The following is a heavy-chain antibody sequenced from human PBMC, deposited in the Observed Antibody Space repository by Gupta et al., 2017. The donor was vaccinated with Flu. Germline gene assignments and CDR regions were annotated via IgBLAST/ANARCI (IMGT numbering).Heavy chain of an antibody. CDR2: IIPIFGTA. V-gene: IGHV1-69*01. J-gene: IGHJ3*02. D-gene: IGHD6-19*01. CDR3: ARDAVAGSARRQDAFDI. Sequence: QVQLVQSGAEVKKPGSSVKVSCKASGGTFSSYAISWVRQAPGQGLEWMGGIIPIFGTANYAQKFQGRVTITADESTSTAYMELSSLRSEDTAVYYCARDAVAGSARRQDAFDIWGQGTMVTVSS. CDR1: GGTFSSYA.